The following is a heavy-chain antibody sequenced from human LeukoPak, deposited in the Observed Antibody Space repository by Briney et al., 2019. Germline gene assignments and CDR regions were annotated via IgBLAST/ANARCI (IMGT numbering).Heavy chain of an antibody. CDR2: IHPHGIF. V-gene: IGHV4-34*01. CDR1: GGSCDDYY. CDR3: ARGRDRSKAGDL. Sequence: SETLSLTCDVYGGSCDDYYCSWIRQPPGKGLEWIGEIHPHGIFYYNSSLMSRVTISIDTSKSRFSLRLTSVTAADTASYFCARGRDRSKAGDLWGQGSLVTVSS. D-gene: IGHD5-24*01. J-gene: IGHJ5*02.